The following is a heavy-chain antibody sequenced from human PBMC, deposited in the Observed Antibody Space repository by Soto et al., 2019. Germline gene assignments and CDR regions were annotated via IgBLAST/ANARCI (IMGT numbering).Heavy chain of an antibody. Sequence: NPSETLSLTCTVSGGSISSGGYYWSWIRQHPGKGLEWIGYIYHSGSTYYNPSLKSRVTISVDTSKNQFSLKVSSVTAADTAVYYCAREAAGILNWFDPWGQGTLVTVSS. CDR2: IYHSGST. CDR1: GGSISSGGYY. D-gene: IGHD6-25*01. CDR3: AREAAGILNWFDP. J-gene: IGHJ5*02. V-gene: IGHV4-31*03.